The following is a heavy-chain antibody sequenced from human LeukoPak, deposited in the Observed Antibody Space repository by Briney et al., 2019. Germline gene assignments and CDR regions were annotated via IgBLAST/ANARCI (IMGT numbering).Heavy chain of an antibody. V-gene: IGHV4-39*01. J-gene: IGHJ3*02. CDR1: GGSISSSSYY. CDR2: IYYSGST. Sequence: SETLSLTCTVSGGSISSSSYYWGWIRQPPGKGLEWIGSIYYSGSTYYNPSLKSRVTISVDTSMNQFSLKLGSVTAPDTAVYYCARSQASGSYSAFDIWGQGTMVTVSS. CDR3: ARSQASGSYSAFDI. D-gene: IGHD1-26*01.